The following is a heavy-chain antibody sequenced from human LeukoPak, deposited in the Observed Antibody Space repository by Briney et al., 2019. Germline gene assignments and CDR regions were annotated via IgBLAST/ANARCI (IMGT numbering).Heavy chain of an antibody. CDR2: IRYDGSNK. D-gene: IGHD1-26*01. CDR3: ARDLIVGATGCFDY. V-gene: IGHV3-30*02. CDR1: GFTFSSYG. Sequence: PGGSLRLSCAASGFTFSSYGMHWVRQAPGKGLEWVAFIRYDGSNKYYADSVKGRFTISRDNSKNTLYLQMNSLRAEDTAVYYCARDLIVGATGCFDYWGQGTLVTVSS. J-gene: IGHJ4*02.